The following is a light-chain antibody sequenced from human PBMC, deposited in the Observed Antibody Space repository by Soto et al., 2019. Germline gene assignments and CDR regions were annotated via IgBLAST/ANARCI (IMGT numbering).Light chain of an antibody. CDR2: AAS. V-gene: IGKV1-27*01. Sequence: IQMTQSPSSLSASVGDTVTITCRPSQGIGRSLAWYQQKPGTVPKVLIHAASTLQSGVSSRFSGSGSGTYFTLTISSLQPKDVATYYCQKYDSVPTFGPGTKVEI. CDR1: QGIGRS. CDR3: QKYDSVPT. J-gene: IGKJ1*01.